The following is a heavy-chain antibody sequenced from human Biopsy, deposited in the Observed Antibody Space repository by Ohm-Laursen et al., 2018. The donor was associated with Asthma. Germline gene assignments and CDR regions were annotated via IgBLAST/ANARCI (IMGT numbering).Heavy chain of an antibody. CDR3: ARKAGSCISRTCYSLDF. D-gene: IGHD2-2*01. J-gene: IGHJ4*02. V-gene: IGHV1-69*13. CDR1: GGTFNTSV. Sequence: SVKVSCKSLGGTFNTSVIGWVRQAPGQGLEWMGGINSVFGTTTYPQKFQDGVTVTADDSTSTVYMELSSLRSEDTAVYYCARKAGSCISRTCYSLDFWGQGTLVTVSS. CDR2: INSVFGTT.